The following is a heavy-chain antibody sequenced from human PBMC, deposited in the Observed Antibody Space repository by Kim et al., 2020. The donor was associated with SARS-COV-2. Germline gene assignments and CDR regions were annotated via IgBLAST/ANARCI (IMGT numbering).Heavy chain of an antibody. CDR3: ARESLRFLEWLSYQAELLDY. CDR2: ISSSSSYI. D-gene: IGHD3-3*01. J-gene: IGHJ4*02. Sequence: GGSLRLSCAASGFTFSSYSMNWVRQAPGKGLEWVSSISSSSSYIYYADSVKGRFTISRDNAKNSLYLQMNSLRAEDTAVYYCARESLRFLEWLSYQAELLDYWGQGTLVTVSS. CDR1: GFTFSSYS. V-gene: IGHV3-21*01.